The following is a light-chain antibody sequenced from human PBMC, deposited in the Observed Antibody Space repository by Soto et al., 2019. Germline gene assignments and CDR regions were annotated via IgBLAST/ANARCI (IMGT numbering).Light chain of an antibody. J-gene: IGKJ1*01. CDR2: GAS. CDR3: QQYDSSPKT. V-gene: IGKV3-20*01. Sequence: EIVLTQSPGTLSLFPGERATLSCRASQSVSSSYLAWYQQKPGQAPRLLIYGASSRATGIPDRFSCTGSGTDFTLTISRLEPEDFAVYYCQQYDSSPKTFGQGTKVDIK. CDR1: QSVSSSY.